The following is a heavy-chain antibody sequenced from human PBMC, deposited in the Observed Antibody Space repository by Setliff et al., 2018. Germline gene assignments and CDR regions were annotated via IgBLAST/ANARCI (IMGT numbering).Heavy chain of an antibody. CDR3: ATFRGYTYGYDY. CDR1: GFTFKTYS. Sequence: ASVKVSCKASGFTFKTYSFSWIRQAPGQGLEWVGWISGYNGNTIYAQNFQGRVTMTTDASTNTAYMELMSLGSDDTAVYYCATFRGYTYGYDYWGQGTLVTVSS. J-gene: IGHJ4*02. D-gene: IGHD5-18*01. CDR2: ISGYNGNT. V-gene: IGHV1-18*01.